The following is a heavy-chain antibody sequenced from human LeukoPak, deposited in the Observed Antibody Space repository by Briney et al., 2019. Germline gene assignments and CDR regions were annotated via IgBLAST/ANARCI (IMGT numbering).Heavy chain of an antibody. CDR1: GGSFSGYC. J-gene: IGHJ4*02. D-gene: IGHD3-10*01. V-gene: IGHV4-34*01. CDR3: ARKVGKRYYGSGSYSY. CDR2: INHSGST. Sequence: SETLSLTCAVYGGSFSGYCWSWIRQPPGKGLEWVGEINHSGSTNYNPSLKSRVTISVDTSKNLFSLKLSSVTAADTAVYYCARKVGKRYYGSGSYSYWGQGTLVTVSS.